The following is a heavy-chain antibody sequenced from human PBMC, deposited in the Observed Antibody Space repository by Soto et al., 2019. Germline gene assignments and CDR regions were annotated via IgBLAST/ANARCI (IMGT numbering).Heavy chain of an antibody. CDR1: GYTFTRYG. Sequence: QGQLVQSEAEVKKPGASVKVSCKASGYTFTRYGISWVRQAPGQGLEWMGWISGYNGDTNYAQKFQGRVIMTIDTSTGTAFMELRSLTSDDTAVYYCAKNGQPPYYYYGLDVWGHGTTVTVSS. J-gene: IGHJ6*02. CDR3: AKNGQPPYYYYGLDV. D-gene: IGHD2-8*01. CDR2: ISGYNGDT. V-gene: IGHV1-18*01.